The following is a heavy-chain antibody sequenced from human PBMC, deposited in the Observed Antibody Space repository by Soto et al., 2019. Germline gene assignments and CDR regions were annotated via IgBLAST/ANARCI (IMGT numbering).Heavy chain of an antibody. CDR2: IYWDGDK. CDR1: GFSLNTTAVG. CDR3: AHREGADYVWGSYKDAFDM. V-gene: IGHV2-5*02. Sequence: SGPTLVNPTQTLTLTCTFSGFSLNTTAVGVGWIRQPPGKALEWLALIYWDGDKRYSPSLKSRLAITKDTSQNQVVLKMTNMDPVDTATYYCAHREGADYVWGSYKDAFDMWGRGTMVTVSS. D-gene: IGHD3-16*01. J-gene: IGHJ3*02.